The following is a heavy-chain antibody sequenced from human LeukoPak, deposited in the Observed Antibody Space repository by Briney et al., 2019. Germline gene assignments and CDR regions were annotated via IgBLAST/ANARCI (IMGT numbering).Heavy chain of an antibody. CDR2: ISGSGGST. Sequence: GGSLRLSCAASGFTFSSYAMSWVRQAPGEGLEWVSAISGSGGSTFYADSVKGRFTISRDNSKNTLYLQMNSLRAEDTALYYCAKDHGYGQQGYWGQGTLVTVSS. V-gene: IGHV3-23*01. D-gene: IGHD5-18*01. CDR1: GFTFSSYA. J-gene: IGHJ4*02. CDR3: AKDHGYGQQGY.